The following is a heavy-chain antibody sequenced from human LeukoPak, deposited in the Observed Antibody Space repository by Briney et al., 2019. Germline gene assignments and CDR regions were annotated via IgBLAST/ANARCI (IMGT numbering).Heavy chain of an antibody. Sequence: GASVKVSCKASGYTFTSYDINWVRQATGQGLEWMGWMNPNSGNAGSAQKFQGRVTITRDTSISRAYIELSSLRSEDTAMYYCAGGCPVIIAARRGRWFDPWGQGTLVTVSS. CDR3: AGGCPVIIAARRGRWFDP. CDR2: MNPNSGNA. J-gene: IGHJ5*02. CDR1: GYTFTSYD. D-gene: IGHD6-6*01. V-gene: IGHV1-8*03.